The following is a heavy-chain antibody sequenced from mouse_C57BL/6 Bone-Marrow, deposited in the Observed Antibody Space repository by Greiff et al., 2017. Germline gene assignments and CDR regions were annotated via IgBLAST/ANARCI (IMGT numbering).Heavy chain of an antibody. CDR1: GFTFSDAW. CDR3: TRRNCITTVVYFDV. J-gene: IGHJ1*03. CDR2: IRNKANNHAT. V-gene: IGHV6-6*01. D-gene: IGHD1-1*01. Sequence: EVKLVESGGGLVQPGGSMKLSCAASGFTFSDAWMDWVRQSPEKGLEWVAEIRNKANNHATYYAESVKGRFTISRDDSKSSVYLQMNSLRAEDTGIYYCTRRNCITTVVYFDVWGTGTTVTVSS.